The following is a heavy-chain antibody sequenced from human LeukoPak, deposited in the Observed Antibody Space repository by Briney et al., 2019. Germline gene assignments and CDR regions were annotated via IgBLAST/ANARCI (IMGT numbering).Heavy chain of an antibody. J-gene: IGHJ4*02. V-gene: IGHV3-9*01. CDR1: GFTFDDYA. CDR3: AKDRSKYSYARAHFDY. CDR2: ISWNSGSI. D-gene: IGHD5-18*01. Sequence: GGSLRLSCAAPGFTFDDYAMHWVRQAPGKGLEWVSGISWNSGSIGYADSVKGRFTISRDNAKNSLYLQMNSLRAEDTALYYCAKDRSKYSYARAHFDYWGQGTLVIVSS.